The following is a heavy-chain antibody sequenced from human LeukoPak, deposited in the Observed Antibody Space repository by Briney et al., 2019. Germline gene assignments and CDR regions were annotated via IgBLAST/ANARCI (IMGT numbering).Heavy chain of an antibody. D-gene: IGHD6-13*01. CDR3: ARGIAAAGYYYYYMDV. CDR1: GGSISSYY. Sequence: PSETLSVTCTVSGGSISSYYWSWIRQPPGKGLEWIGYIYYSGSTNYNPSLKSRVTISVDTSKNQFSLKLSSVTAADTAVYYCARGIAAAGYYYYYMDVWGKGTTVTVSS. V-gene: IGHV4-59*01. CDR2: IYYSGST. J-gene: IGHJ6*03.